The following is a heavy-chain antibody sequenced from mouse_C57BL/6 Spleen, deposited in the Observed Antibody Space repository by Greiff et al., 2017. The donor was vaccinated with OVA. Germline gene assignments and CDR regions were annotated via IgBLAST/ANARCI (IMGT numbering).Heavy chain of an antibody. Sequence: DVKLVESGGGLVKPGGSLKLSCAASGFTFSSYAMSWVRQTPEKRLEWVATISDGGSYTYYPDNVKGRFTISRDNAKNNLYLQMSHLKSEDTAMYYCARGLLFDYWGQGTTLTVSS. CDR2: ISDGGSYT. CDR1: GFTFSSYA. CDR3: ARGLLFDY. D-gene: IGHD2-1*01. J-gene: IGHJ2*01. V-gene: IGHV5-4*03.